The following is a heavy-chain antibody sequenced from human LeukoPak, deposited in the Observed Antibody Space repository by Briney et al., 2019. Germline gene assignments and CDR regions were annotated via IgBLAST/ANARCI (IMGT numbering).Heavy chain of an antibody. CDR3: ARAGGRGRWHYYYYGMDV. CDR1: GGSISSSSYY. V-gene: IGHV4-39*07. CDR2: IYYSGST. D-gene: IGHD3-16*01. Sequence: KPSETLSLTCTVSGGSISSSSYYWGWIRQPPGKGLEWIGSIYYSGSTYYNPSLKSRVTISVDTSKNQFSLKLSSVTAADTAVYYCARAGGRGRWHYYYYGMDVWGQGTTVTVSS. J-gene: IGHJ6*02.